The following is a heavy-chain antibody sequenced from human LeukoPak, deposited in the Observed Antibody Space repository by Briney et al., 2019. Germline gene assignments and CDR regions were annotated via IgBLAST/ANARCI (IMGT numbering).Heavy chain of an antibody. CDR2: INPNSGGT. CDR3: ATVAAYFSSGWYYFDY. Sequence: ASVKVSCKASGYTFTGYYMHWVRQAPGQGLEWMGWINPNSGGTNYAQKFQGRVTMTEDTSTDTAYMELSSLRSEDTAVYYCATVAAYFSSGWYYFDYWGQGTLVTVSS. D-gene: IGHD6-19*01. V-gene: IGHV1-2*02. CDR1: GYTFTGYY. J-gene: IGHJ4*02.